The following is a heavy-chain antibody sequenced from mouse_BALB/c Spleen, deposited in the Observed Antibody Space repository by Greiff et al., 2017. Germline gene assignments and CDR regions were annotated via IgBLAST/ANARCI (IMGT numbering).Heavy chain of an antibody. CDR1: GYTFTSYW. J-gene: IGHJ3*01. D-gene: IGHD2-14*01. V-gene: IGHV1S81*02. Sequence: VQLQQPGAELVKPGASVKLSCKASGYTFTSYWMHWVKQRPGQGLEWIGEINPSNGRTNYNEKFKSKATLTVDKSSSTAYMQLSSLTSEDSAVYYCVLYYRYDIAYWGQGTLVTVSA. CDR2: INPSNGRT. CDR3: VLYYRYDIAY.